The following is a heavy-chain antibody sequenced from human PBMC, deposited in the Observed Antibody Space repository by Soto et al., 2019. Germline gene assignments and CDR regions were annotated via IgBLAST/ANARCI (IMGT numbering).Heavy chain of an antibody. J-gene: IGHJ3*01. V-gene: IGHV4-59*01. Sequence: PSETLSLTCTVSGGPISSYYWSWIRQPPGKGLEWIGYIYYSGSTNYNPSLKSRVTISVDTSKNQFSLKLSSVTAADTAVYYCARRWGDAFDFWGQGTMVTVSS. D-gene: IGHD1-26*01. CDR1: GGPISSYY. CDR2: IYYSGST. CDR3: ARRWGDAFDF.